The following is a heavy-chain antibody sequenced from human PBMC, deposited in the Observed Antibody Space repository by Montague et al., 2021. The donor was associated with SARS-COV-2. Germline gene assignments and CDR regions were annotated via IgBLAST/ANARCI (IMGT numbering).Heavy chain of an antibody. D-gene: IGHD2-21*01. CDR2: IYYSGSVTT. CDR1: GGSINNYY. V-gene: IGHV4-59*13. CDR3: AGRGGGEVFARFMYWYFDV. J-gene: IGHJ2*01. Sequence: SETLSLTCSVSGGSINNYYWGWVRQSPGKGLEWIGYIYYSGSVTTSYNPSLKSRVSISVDTSENQFPLKLTSVTAADTAVYYCAGRGGGEVFARFMYWYFDVWSRGSLVTVSS.